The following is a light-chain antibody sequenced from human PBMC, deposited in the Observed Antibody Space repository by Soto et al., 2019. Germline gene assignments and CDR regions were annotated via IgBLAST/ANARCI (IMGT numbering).Light chain of an antibody. Sequence: QSVLAQTPSGSGTPGQSVTISCPGTSSDVGGYDYVSWFQQRRGKAPQLLIYDVTQRPSADPDRFSCSKTGFTASLTISWLQAEDEADFYCCSYGGSFPYVFGTGTKVTVL. V-gene: IGLV2-11*01. J-gene: IGLJ1*01. CDR3: CSYGGSFPYV. CDR1: SSDVGGYDY. CDR2: DVT.